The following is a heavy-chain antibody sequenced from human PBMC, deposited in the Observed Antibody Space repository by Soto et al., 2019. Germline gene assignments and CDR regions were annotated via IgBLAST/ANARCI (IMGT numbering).Heavy chain of an antibody. CDR2: IVVGSGNT. D-gene: IGHD3-10*01. CDR3: APVFFSSPSGVVRGVPDY. Sequence: SVKVSCKASGFTFTSSAVQWVRQARGQRLEWIGWIVVGSGNTNYAQKFQERVTTTRDMSTSTAYMELSSLRSEDTAVYYCAPVFFSSPSGVVRGVPDYWGQGTLVTVSS. J-gene: IGHJ4*02. CDR1: GFTFTSSA. V-gene: IGHV1-58*01.